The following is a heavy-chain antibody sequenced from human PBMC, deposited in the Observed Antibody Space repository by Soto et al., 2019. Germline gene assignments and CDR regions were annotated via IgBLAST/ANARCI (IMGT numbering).Heavy chain of an antibody. Sequence: AASVKVSCKASGYTFTSYGISWVRQAPGQGLEWMGWISAYNGNTNYARKLQGRVTMTTDTSTSTAYMELRSLRSDDTAVYYCASLLKDIVVVPADVDYYYMDVWGKGTTVTVSS. CDR3: ASLLKDIVVVPADVDYYYMDV. J-gene: IGHJ6*03. CDR2: ISAYNGNT. D-gene: IGHD2-2*01. CDR1: GYTFTSYG. V-gene: IGHV1-18*01.